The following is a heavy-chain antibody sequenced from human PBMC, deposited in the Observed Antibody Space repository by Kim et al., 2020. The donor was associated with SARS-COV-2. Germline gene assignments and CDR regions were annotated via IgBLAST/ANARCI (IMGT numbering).Heavy chain of an antibody. CDR2: ISYDGSNK. V-gene: IGHV3-30*18. CDR1: GFTFSSYG. Sequence: GGSLRLSCAASGFTFSSYGMHWVRQAPGKGLEWVAGISYDGSNKYYADSVMGRFTISSDNSKNTLYLQMNSLSAEDTAVYYCAKDSFYSSSWYEPQFDYWGQGTMVTVSS. CDR3: AKDSFYSSSWYEPQFDY. J-gene: IGHJ4*02. D-gene: IGHD6-13*01.